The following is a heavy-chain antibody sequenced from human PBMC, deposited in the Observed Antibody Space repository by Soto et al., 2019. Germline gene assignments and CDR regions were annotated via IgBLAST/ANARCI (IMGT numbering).Heavy chain of an antibody. CDR2: IYSGGST. Sequence: GGSLRLSCAASGFTVSSNYMSWVRQAPGKGLEWVSVIYSGGSTYYADSVKGRFAISRHNSKNTLYLQMNSLRAEDTAVYYCARDRFILVVPMPFYHYCMDVWGQGTTVTLSS. D-gene: IGHD2-2*01. CDR1: GFTVSSNY. CDR3: ARDRFILVVPMPFYHYCMDV. V-gene: IGHV3-53*04. J-gene: IGHJ6*02.